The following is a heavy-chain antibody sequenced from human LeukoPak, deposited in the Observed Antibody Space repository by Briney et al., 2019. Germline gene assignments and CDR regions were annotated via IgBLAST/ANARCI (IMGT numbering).Heavy chain of an antibody. CDR2: ISSSASTI. V-gene: IGHV3-48*04. CDR3: AREKVGGGDRAYTPDAFDI. CDR1: GFTFSIYN. J-gene: IGHJ3*02. Sequence: PGGSLRLSCGASGFTFSIYNMNWFRHAPGKGLEWVSYISSSASTIFYADSVKGRLTISRDNANNTLYLQMNSLRAEDTAMYYCAREKVGGGDRAYTPDAFDIWGQGTMVTVSS. D-gene: IGHD2-21*02.